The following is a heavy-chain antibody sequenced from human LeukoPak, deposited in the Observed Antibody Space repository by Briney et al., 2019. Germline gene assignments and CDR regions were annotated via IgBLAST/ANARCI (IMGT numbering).Heavy chain of an antibody. CDR2: ITWNGGRT. V-gene: IGHV3-20*04. D-gene: IGHD2-2*01. Sequence: GGSLRLSCAVSGFTFNDFDMMWVRRAPGKGLEWVSVITWNGGRTAYGDSVKGRFTISRDNAKNSLYLQMNSLRVEDTALFFCARAKVDFMVTSCYVAYWGLATLVTLSS. J-gene: IGHJ4*02. CDR1: GFTFNDFD. CDR3: ARAKVDFMVTSCYVAY.